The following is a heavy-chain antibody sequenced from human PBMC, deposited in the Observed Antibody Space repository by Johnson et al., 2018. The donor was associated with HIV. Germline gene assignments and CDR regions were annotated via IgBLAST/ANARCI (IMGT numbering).Heavy chain of an antibody. CDR2: MWYDGSKK. V-gene: IGHV3-33*06. J-gene: IGHJ3*02. CDR3: AKCI. CDR1: GFTFDDYG. Sequence: QVQLVESGGNVIRPGGSLRLSCAASGFTFDDYGMSWVRQAPGKGLEWVASMWYDGSKKYYGDSVKGRFTISRDNSKNTLYLQRNSLRAEDTAVYYCAKCIWGQGTMVTVSS.